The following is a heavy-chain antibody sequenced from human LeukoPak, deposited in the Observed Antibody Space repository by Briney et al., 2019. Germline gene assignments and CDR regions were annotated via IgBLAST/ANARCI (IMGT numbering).Heavy chain of an antibody. D-gene: IGHD2-2*01. CDR2: VNPYDADT. J-gene: IGHJ4*02. CDR1: GYTFTNHW. V-gene: IGHV5-51*04. Sequence: GESLKISCQASGYTFTNHWVAWVRQVPGKGLEWLGIVNPYDADTRYGPSFEGQVTISADKPINTAFLQWRSLKASDTAIYFCARGTGGYQYDYWGQGIRVIVSS. CDR3: ARGTGGYQYDY.